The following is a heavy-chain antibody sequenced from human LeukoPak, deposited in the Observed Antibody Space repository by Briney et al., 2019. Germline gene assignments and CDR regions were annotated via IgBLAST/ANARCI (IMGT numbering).Heavy chain of an antibody. D-gene: IGHD6-13*01. CDR3: AKSSSSWSYYFNY. CDR1: GLTFSGYA. Sequence: PGGSLRLSCAASGLTFSGYAMAWVRQAPGKGLEWVSSITITGSSPSYADSVKGRFTVSRDNSKNTLYLQMSSLRAEDTAVYFCAKSSSSWSYYFNYRGQGTLVTVSS. J-gene: IGHJ4*02. CDR2: ITITGSSP. V-gene: IGHV3-23*01.